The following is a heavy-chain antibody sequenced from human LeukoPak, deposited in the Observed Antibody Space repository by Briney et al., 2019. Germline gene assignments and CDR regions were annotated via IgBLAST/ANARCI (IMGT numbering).Heavy chain of an antibody. Sequence: SETLSLTCSVSSDSISTYDWSWIRQPAGKGLEWLGQIFTRGSSTHNPSLKSRLTMSVDQSKNQVSLKLISVTAAATAIYYCARHSPSGWYFFDFWGRGTLVTVSS. CDR1: SDSISTYD. CDR3: ARHSPSGWYFFDF. V-gene: IGHV4-4*07. D-gene: IGHD6-19*01. CDR2: IFTRGSS. J-gene: IGHJ4*02.